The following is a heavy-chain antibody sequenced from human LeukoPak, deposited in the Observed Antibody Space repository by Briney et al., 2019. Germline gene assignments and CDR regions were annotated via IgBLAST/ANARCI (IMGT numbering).Heavy chain of an antibody. CDR1: GGSISSGGYS. Sequence: SQTLSLTCAVSGGSISSGGYSWSWIRQPPGKGLEWIGYFYDSGSTYYNPSLKSRVTISVDRSQNQFSLKLSSVTAADTAVYYCARLCGGSYWEVDYWGQGTLVTVSS. V-gene: IGHV4-30-2*01. D-gene: IGHD2-15*01. CDR2: FYDSGST. J-gene: IGHJ4*02. CDR3: ARLCGGSYWEVDY.